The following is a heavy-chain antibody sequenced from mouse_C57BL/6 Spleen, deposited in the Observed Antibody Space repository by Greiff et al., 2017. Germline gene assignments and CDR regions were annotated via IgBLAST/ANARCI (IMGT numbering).Heavy chain of an antibody. V-gene: IGHV1-42*01. CDR1: GYSFTGYY. D-gene: IGHD1-1*01. CDR3: ARCDYYGSSYPYWYFDV. CDR2: INPSTGGT. Sequence: EVQLQQSGPELVKPGASVKISCKASGYSFTGYYMNWVKQSPEKSLEWIGEINPSTGGTTYNQTFKAKATLTVDKSSSTAYMQLKSLTSEDSAVYYCARCDYYGSSYPYWYFDVWGTGTTVTVSS. J-gene: IGHJ1*03.